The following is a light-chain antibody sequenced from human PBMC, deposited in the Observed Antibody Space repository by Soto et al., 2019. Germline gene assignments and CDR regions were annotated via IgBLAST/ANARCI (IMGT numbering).Light chain of an antibody. Sequence: VLTQSPDTLSLPPGERATLSCRASQSISSYLAWYQQKPGQAPRLLIYDASSRDTGIPARFSGSGSGTDFTLTISSLEPEDFAVYYCQQLTDCTPQWTFGQGTKVEIK. CDR1: QSISSY. CDR2: DAS. CDR3: QQLTDCTPQWT. J-gene: IGKJ1*01. V-gene: IGKV3-11*01.